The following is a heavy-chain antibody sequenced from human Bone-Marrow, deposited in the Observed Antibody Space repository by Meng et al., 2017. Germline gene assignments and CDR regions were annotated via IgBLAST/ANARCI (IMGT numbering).Heavy chain of an antibody. J-gene: IGHJ5*02. CDR1: GGAISRSNW. CDR2: IYHSGST. Sequence: QVQLQESGPGLVKPSGTLSLTCAVSGGAISRSNWWSWVRQPPGKGLEWIGEIYHSGSTNYNPSLKSRVTIPVDKSKNQFSLKLSSVTAADTAVYYCARVSLQATIAAAGVVWFDPWGQGTLVTVSS. CDR3: ARVSLQATIAAAGVVWFDP. V-gene: IGHV4-4*02. D-gene: IGHD6-13*01.